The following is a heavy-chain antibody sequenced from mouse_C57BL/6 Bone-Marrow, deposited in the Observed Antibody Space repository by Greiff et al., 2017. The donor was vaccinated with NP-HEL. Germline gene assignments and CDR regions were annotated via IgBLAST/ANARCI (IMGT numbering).Heavy chain of an antibody. CDR3: AREEDSSGYDY. CDR1: GYTFTSYG. V-gene: IGHV1-81*01. D-gene: IGHD3-2*02. CDR2: IYPRSGNT. Sequence: VKLVESGAELARPGASVKLSCKASGYTFTSYGISWVKQRTGQGLEWIGEIYPRSGNTYYNEKFKGKATLTADKSSSTAYMELRSLTSEDSAVYFCAREEDSSGYDYWGQGTTLTVSS. J-gene: IGHJ2*01.